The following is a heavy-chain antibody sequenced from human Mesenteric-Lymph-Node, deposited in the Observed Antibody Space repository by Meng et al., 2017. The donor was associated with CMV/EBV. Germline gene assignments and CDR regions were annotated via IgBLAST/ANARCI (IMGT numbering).Heavy chain of an antibody. D-gene: IGHD1-26*01. CDR3: ARAVGARAYYYYYGMDV. V-gene: IGHV4-34*01. Sequence: TPSLTRAVYGGSFSGYYWSWIRQPPGKGLEWIGEINHSGSTNYNPSLKSRVTISVDTSKNQFSLKLSSVTAADTAVYYCARAVGARAYYYYYGMDVWGQGTTVTVSS. CDR2: INHSGST. CDR1: GGSFSGYY. J-gene: IGHJ6*02.